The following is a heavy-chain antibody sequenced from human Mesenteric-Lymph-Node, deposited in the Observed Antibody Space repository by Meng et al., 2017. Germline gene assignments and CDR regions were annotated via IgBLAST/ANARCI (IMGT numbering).Heavy chain of an antibody. CDR1: GGSFSGSY. D-gene: IGHD6-13*01. Sequence: QVQLQQWGAGLLKPSETLSLTCAVHGGSFSGSYWSWIRQPPGKGLEWIGEINHSGSTNYNPSLKSRVTISVDTSKNQFSLKLSSVTAADTAVYYCARGGGNSWYIDYWGQGTLVTRLL. J-gene: IGHJ4*02. CDR3: ARGGGNSWYIDY. V-gene: IGHV4-34*01. CDR2: INHSGST.